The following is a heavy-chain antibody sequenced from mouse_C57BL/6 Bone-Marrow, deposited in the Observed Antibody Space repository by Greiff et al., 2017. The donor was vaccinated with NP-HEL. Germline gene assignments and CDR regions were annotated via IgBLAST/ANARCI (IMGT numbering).Heavy chain of an antibody. D-gene: IGHD1-1*01. V-gene: IGHV1-82*01. CDR1: GYAFSSSW. CDR3: ASGDTTVVEAY. J-gene: IGHJ3*01. CDR2: IYPGDGDT. Sequence: VQLQQSGPELVKPGASVKISCKASGYAFSSSWMNWVKQRPGKGLEWIGRIYPGDGDTNYNGKFKGKATLTADKSSSAAYMQLSSLTSEDSAVYFCASGDTTVVEAYWGQGTLVTVSA.